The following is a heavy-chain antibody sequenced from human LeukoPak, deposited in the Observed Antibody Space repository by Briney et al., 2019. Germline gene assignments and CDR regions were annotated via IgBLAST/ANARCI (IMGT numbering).Heavy chain of an antibody. V-gene: IGHV1-69*04. Sequence: GASVKVSCKASGGTFSSYAISWVRQAPGQGLEWMGRIIPILGIANYAQKFQGRVTITADKSTSTAYMELSSLRSEDTAVYYCARDTVTTYFDYWGQGTLVTVSS. CDR3: ARDTVTTYFDY. J-gene: IGHJ4*02. D-gene: IGHD4-4*01. CDR2: IIPILGIA. CDR1: GGTFSSYA.